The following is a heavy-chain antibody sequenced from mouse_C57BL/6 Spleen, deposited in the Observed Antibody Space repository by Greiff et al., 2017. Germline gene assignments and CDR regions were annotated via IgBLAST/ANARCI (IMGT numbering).Heavy chain of an antibody. CDR1: GYTFTDYY. D-gene: IGHD1-1*01. CDR3: ANYYGSSHWYFDV. Sequence: QVQLQQSGPELAKPGASVKISCKASGYTFTDYYINWVKQRPGQGLEWIGWIFPGSGSTYYNEKFKGKATLTVDKSSSTAYMLLSSLTSEDSAVYFCANYYGSSHWYFDVWGTGTTVTVSS. V-gene: IGHV1-75*01. CDR2: IFPGSGST. J-gene: IGHJ1*03.